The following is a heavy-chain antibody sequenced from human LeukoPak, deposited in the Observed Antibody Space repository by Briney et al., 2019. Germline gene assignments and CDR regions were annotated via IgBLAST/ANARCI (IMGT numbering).Heavy chain of an antibody. V-gene: IGHV1-69*04. Sequence: SVKVSCKASGGTFSSYAISWVRQAPGQGLEWMGRIIPILGIANYAQKFQGRVTITADKSTSTAYMELSSLRSEDTAVYYCARKAYYYYGMDVWGQGTTVTVSS. J-gene: IGHJ6*02. CDR1: GGTFSSYA. CDR2: IIPILGIA. CDR3: ARKAYYYYGMDV.